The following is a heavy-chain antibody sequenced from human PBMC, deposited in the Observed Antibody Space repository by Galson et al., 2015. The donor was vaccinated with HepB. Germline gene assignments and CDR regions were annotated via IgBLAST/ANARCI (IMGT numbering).Heavy chain of an antibody. CDR1: GFTFSSYS. CDR2: ISSSSSYI. CDR3: ARARRDGYNSSRIGAFDI. D-gene: IGHD5-24*01. J-gene: IGHJ3*02. V-gene: IGHV3-21*01. Sequence: SLRLSCAASGFTFSSYSMNWVRQAPGKGLEWVSSISSSSSYIYYAGSVKGRFTISRDNAKNSLYLQMNSLRAEDTAVYYCARARRDGYNSSRIGAFDIWGQGTMVTVSS.